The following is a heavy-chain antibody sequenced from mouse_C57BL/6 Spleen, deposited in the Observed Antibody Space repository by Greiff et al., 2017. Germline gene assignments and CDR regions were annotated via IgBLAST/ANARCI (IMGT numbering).Heavy chain of an antibody. CDR2: INPSTGGT. J-gene: IGHJ1*03. V-gene: IGHV1-42*01. CDR3: ARLLDYYGSSHWYFDV. CDR1: GYSFTGYY. Sequence: EVQLQQSGPELVKPGASVKISCKASGYSFTGYYMNWVKQSPEKSLEWIGEINPSTGGTTYNQKFKAKATLTVDKSSSTAYMQLKSLTSEDSAVYYCARLLDYYGSSHWYFDVWGTGTTGTVSS. D-gene: IGHD1-1*01.